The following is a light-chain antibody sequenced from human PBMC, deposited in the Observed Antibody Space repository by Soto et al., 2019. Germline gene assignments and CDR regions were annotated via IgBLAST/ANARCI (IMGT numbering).Light chain of an antibody. CDR2: DVS. V-gene: IGLV2-11*01. J-gene: IGLJ1*01. Sequence: QSVLTQPRSVSGSPGQSVTISCTGTSSDVGGYNYVSWYQQHPGKAPKLMIYDVSKRPSGVPDRFSGSKSGNTASLTISGLQAEDEAAYYCCSYAGSPLYVFGTGTKVTVL. CDR3: CSYAGSPLYV. CDR1: SSDVGGYNY.